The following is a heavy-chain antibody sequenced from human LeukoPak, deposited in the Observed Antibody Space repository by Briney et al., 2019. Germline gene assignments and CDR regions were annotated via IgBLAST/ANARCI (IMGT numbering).Heavy chain of an antibody. Sequence: PGRCLRLSCAASGFTFSRYGMHWVRPAPGKGVEWGAVIYSDGSNKNYADSVKGRFTISRDNSKNTLYLQLDRLRAEDTAVYYCAKEYYYGSWSHYYYYDGMDYWGQGTTVTVSS. CDR3: AKEYYYGSWSHYYYYDGMDY. D-gene: IGHD3-10*01. V-gene: IGHV3-30*18. J-gene: IGHJ6*02. CDR2: IYSDGSNK. CDR1: GFTFSRYG.